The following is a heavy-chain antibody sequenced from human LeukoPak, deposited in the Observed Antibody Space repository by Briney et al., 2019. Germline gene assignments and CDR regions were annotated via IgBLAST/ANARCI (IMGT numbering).Heavy chain of an antibody. J-gene: IGHJ4*02. D-gene: IGHD3-10*01. CDR2: INHSGST. CDR1: GGSFSGYY. V-gene: IGHV4-34*01. Sequence: PSETLSLTCAVYGGSFSGYYWSWIRQPPGKGLEWIGEINHSGSTNYNPSLKSRVTISVDTSKNQFSLKLSSVTAADTAVYYCARGRGITMVRDPDYWGQGTLVTVSS. CDR3: ARGRGITMVRDPDY.